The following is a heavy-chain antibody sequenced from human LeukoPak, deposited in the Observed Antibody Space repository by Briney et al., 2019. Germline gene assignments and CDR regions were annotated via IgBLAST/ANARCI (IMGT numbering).Heavy chain of an antibody. J-gene: IGHJ4*02. Sequence: SETLSLTCTVSGGSISSYYWSWIRQPAGKGLEWIGRIYTTSSTNYNPSLNSPVTMSVDTSKTQFSLKLSSVTAADTAVYYCARSFDAATAQYYFDYWGQGTLVTVSS. CDR3: ARSFDAATAQYYFDY. V-gene: IGHV4-4*07. CDR1: GGSISSYY. CDR2: IYTTSST. D-gene: IGHD3-9*01.